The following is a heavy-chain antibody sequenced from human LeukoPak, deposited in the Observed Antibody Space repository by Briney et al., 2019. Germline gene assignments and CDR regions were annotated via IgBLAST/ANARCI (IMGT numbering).Heavy chain of an antibody. Sequence: SVKVSCKASGGTFSSYAISWVRQAPGQGLEWMGGIIPIFGTANYAQKFQGRVTVTADESTSTAYMELSSLRSEDTAVYYCARPLDYDILTGYCPFGYWGQGTLVTVSS. CDR3: ARPLDYDILTGYCPFGY. CDR2: IIPIFGTA. D-gene: IGHD3-9*01. J-gene: IGHJ4*02. V-gene: IGHV1-69*13. CDR1: GGTFSSYA.